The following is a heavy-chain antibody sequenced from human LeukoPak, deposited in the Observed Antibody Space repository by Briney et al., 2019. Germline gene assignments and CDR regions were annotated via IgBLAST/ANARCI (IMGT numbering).Heavy chain of an antibody. D-gene: IGHD3-3*01. CDR1: GFTFSDYY. CDR2: ISSSGSTI. V-gene: IGHV3-11*04. CDR3: ARDHMVATIYGVWFDP. Sequence: GGSLRLSCAASGFTFSDYYMSWIRQAPGKGLEWVSYISSSGSTIYYADSVKGRFTISRDNAKNSLYLQMNSLRAEDTAVYYCARDHMVATIYGVWFDPWGQGTLVTVSS. J-gene: IGHJ5*02.